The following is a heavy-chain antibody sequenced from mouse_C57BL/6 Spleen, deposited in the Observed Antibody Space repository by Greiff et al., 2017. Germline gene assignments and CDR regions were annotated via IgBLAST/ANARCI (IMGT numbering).Heavy chain of an antibody. J-gene: IGHJ4*01. D-gene: IGHD1-1*01. CDR1: GFNIKDDY. CDR2: IDPENGDT. V-gene: IGHV14-4*01. CDR3: TTTVVATGAMDY. Sequence: EVQLQESGAELVRPGASVKLSCTASGFNIKDDYMHWVKQRPEQGLEWIGWIDPENGDTESASKFQGKATITADTSSNTAYLQLSSLTSEDTAVYYCTTTVVATGAMDYWGQGTSVTVSS.